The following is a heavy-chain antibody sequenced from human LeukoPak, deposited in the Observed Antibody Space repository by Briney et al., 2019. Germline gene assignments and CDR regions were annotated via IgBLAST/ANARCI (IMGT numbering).Heavy chain of an antibody. CDR2: IKRDGSEE. J-gene: IGHJ4*02. Sequence: GGSLRLSCAASGFTFSSYWMSWVRQAPGKGLEWVANIKRDGSEEYYVDSVKGRFTISRDNAKNSLYLQMNSLRAEDTAVYYCARSGYSGYDSDFDYWGQGTLVTVSS. CDR1: GFTFSSYW. D-gene: IGHD5-12*01. V-gene: IGHV3-7*01. CDR3: ARSGYSGYDSDFDY.